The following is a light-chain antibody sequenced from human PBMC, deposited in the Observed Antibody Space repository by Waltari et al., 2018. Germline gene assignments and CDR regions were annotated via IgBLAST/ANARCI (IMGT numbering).Light chain of an antibody. CDR3: SSYTSSSPLV. V-gene: IGLV2-14*01. J-gene: IGLJ2*01. CDR2: EVS. Sequence: QSALTQPASVSGSPGQSITISCTGTSSDAGGYNYVSWYQPHPGKAPKLMIYEVSNRPSGVSNRFSGSKSGNTASLTISGLQAEDEADYYCSSYTSSSPLVFGGGTKLTVL. CDR1: SSDAGGYNY.